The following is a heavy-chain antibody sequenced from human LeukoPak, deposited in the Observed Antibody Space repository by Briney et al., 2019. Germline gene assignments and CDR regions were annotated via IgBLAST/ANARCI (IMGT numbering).Heavy chain of an antibody. CDR1: GFVFHDAL. J-gene: IGHJ1*01. CDR3: TTVTHFYL. D-gene: IGHD2/OR15-2a*01. Sequence: GGSLRLSCATSGFVFHDALLSWVRQAPGKGLEWVGRIKGRRDGRATDYAAPVEGRFTISTDDSKSTLFLQMNSLKTEDTAVYYCTTVTHFYLGGQGTLVTVSS. CDR2: IKGRRDGRAT. V-gene: IGHV3-15*01.